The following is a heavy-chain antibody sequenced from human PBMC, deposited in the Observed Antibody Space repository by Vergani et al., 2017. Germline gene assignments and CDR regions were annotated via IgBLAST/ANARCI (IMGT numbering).Heavy chain of an antibody. CDR2: ISYDGSNK. CDR3: ARDQAGVAAAGRGYFDY. J-gene: IGHJ4*02. CDR1: GFTFSSYA. Sequence: QVQLVESGGGVVQPGRSLRLSCAASGFTFSSYAMHWVRQAPGKGPEWVAVISYDGSNKYYADSVKGRFTISRDNSKNTLYLQMNSLRAEDTAVYYCARDQAGVAAAGRGYFDYWGQGTLVTVSS. D-gene: IGHD6-13*01. V-gene: IGHV3-30-3*01.